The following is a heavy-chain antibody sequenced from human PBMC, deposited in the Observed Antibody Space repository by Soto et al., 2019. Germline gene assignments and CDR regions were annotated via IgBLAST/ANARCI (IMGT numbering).Heavy chain of an antibody. V-gene: IGHV1-58*01. J-gene: IGHJ4*02. D-gene: IGHD5-12*01. CDR2: IVVGSGNT. CDR1: GFTFTSSA. Sequence: ASVKVSCKASGFTFTSSAVQWVRQARGQRLEWIGWIVVGSGNTNYAQKFQERVTITRDMSTSTAYMELSSLRSEDTAVYYCATKDGYNKYYFDYWGQGTLVTVSS. CDR3: ATKDGYNKYYFDY.